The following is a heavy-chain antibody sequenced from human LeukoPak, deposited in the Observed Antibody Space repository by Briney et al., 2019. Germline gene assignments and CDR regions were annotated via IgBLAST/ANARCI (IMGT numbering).Heavy chain of an antibody. CDR2: ISYDGSNK. V-gene: IGHV3-30-3*01. CDR3: AREYSDVVVPAGFDP. D-gene: IGHD2-2*01. CDR1: GFTFSSYA. J-gene: IGHJ5*02. Sequence: PGGSLRLSCAASGFTFSSYAMHWVRQAPGKGLEWVAVISYDGSNKYYADSVKGRFTISRDNSKNTLYLQMNSLRAEDTAVYYCAREYSDVVVPAGFDPWGQGTLVTVSS.